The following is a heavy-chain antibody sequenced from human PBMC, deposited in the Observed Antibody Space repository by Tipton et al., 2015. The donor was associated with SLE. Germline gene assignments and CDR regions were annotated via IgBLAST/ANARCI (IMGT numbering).Heavy chain of an antibody. Sequence: QLVQSGAEVKKPGSSVKVSCKASADTFSSYAISWVRQAPGQGLEWMGGIIPIFGTANYAQEFQGRVTITADESTSTAYMERSSLRSEDTGVYYCARSDSTRVAAAGTSYYYGMDVWGQGSTVPVTS. CDR3: ARSDSTRVAAAGTSYYYGMDV. CDR1: ADTFSSYA. V-gene: IGHV1-69*01. CDR2: IIPIFGTA. J-gene: IGHJ6*01. D-gene: IGHD6-13*01.